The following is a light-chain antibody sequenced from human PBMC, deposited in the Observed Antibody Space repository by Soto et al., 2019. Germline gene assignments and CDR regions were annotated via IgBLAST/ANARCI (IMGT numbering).Light chain of an antibody. V-gene: IGLV2-14*03. CDR1: SSAADDHSF. Sequence: QSALTQPAAVSGSPGQSITISCTGISSAADDHSFVSWYQQHPARAPKLLIFDVRNRPSGVSHRFSGATSGNTASLPISGRQPEDEADYYCSSYTSANTLVFGGGTKLTVL. J-gene: IGLJ2*01. CDR3: SSYTSANTLV. CDR2: DVR.